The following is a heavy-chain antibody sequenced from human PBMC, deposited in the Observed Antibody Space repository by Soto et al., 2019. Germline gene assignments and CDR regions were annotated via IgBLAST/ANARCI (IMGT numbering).Heavy chain of an antibody. CDR3: ARDLTIVPATHPRLANYGMDV. D-gene: IGHD2-2*01. V-gene: IGHV1-18*01. CDR2: ISPYNGHT. Sequence: QVQLVQSAGEVKKPGASVKVSCKASGYSFTSYGISWVRRAPGQGLEWMGWISPYNGHTQFVERFQGRVTMTTDTSTKTAYMELRNLTSDDTAHYYCARDLTIVPATHPRLANYGMDVWGQGTTVIVSS. CDR1: GYSFTSYG. J-gene: IGHJ6*02.